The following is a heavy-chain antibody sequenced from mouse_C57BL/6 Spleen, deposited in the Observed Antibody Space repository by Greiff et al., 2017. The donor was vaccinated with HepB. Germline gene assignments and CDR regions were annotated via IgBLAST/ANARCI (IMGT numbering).Heavy chain of an antibody. D-gene: IGHD2-3*01. V-gene: IGHV1-76*01. Sequence: VQLQESGAELVRPGASVKLSCKASGYTFTDYYINWVKQRPGQGLEWIARIYPGSGNTYYNEKFKGKATLTAEKSSSTAYMQLGSLTSEDSAVYFCARRWLPYAMDYWGQGTSVTVSS. CDR3: ARRWLPYAMDY. CDR2: IYPGSGNT. J-gene: IGHJ4*01. CDR1: GYTFTDYY.